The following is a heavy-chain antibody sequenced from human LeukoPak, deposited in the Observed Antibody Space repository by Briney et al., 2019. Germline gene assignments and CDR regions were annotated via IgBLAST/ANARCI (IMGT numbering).Heavy chain of an antibody. CDR2: IKSKTDGGTT. V-gene: IGHV3-15*01. CDR1: GFTFSNPW. J-gene: IGHJ4*02. Sequence: GESLRLSCAAYGFTFSNPWMSWVRQAPGKGLEWVGRIKSKTDGGTTDYTAPVKGRFTISRDDSKNTLYLQMNSLKTEDTAVYYCTTEMATTESDYWGQGTLVTVCS. CDR3: TTEMATTESDY. D-gene: IGHD5-12*01.